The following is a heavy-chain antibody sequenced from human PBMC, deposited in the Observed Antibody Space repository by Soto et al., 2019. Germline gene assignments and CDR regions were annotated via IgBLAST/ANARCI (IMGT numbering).Heavy chain of an antibody. V-gene: IGHV1-69*12. Sequence: QVQLVQSGAEVKKPGSSVKVSCKASGGTFSSYAIIWVRQAPGPGLEWMGGIIPIIGTANYAQKFQGRVTITADESTSTAYMELSSLIAEDTAVYYCARARTTVVTDHDYWGQGTLVTVSS. CDR2: IIPIIGTA. J-gene: IGHJ4*02. D-gene: IGHD4-17*01. CDR1: GGTFSSYA. CDR3: ARARTTVVTDHDY.